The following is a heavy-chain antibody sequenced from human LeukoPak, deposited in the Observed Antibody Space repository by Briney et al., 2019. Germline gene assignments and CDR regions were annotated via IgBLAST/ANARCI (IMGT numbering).Heavy chain of an antibody. J-gene: IGHJ4*02. D-gene: IGHD5-12*01. V-gene: IGHV1-2*02. CDR1: GYTFTGYY. CDR3: ARLTATVAHRGGYFDS. Sequence: GASVKVSFTASGYTFTGYYMHWVRQAPGQGLEWMGWINPNSGGTNYAQKFQGRVTMTRDTSISTAYMELSRLRSDDTAVYYCARLTATVAHRGGYFDSWGQGTLVTVSS. CDR2: INPNSGGT.